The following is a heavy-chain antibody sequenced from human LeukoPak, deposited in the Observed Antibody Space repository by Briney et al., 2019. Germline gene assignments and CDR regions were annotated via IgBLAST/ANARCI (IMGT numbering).Heavy chain of an antibody. J-gene: IGHJ4*02. D-gene: IGHD6-13*01. CDR2: IKQDGSEK. V-gene: IGHV3-7*01. CDR3: ARDSSSWPPVNLFSDY. Sequence: GGSLRLSCAASGFSFSSYWMSWVRQAPGKGLEWVANIKQDGSEKYYVDSVKGRFTISRDNAKNSLYLQMNSLRAEDTAVYYCARDSSSWPPVNLFSDYWGQGTLVTVSS. CDR1: GFSFSSYW.